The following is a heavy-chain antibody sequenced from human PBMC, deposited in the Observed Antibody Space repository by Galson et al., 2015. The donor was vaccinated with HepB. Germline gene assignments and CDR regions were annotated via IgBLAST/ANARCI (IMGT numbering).Heavy chain of an antibody. CDR3: ARERALEWLFDY. D-gene: IGHD3-3*01. CDR2: ISYDGSNK. CDR1: GFTFSSYA. J-gene: IGHJ4*02. V-gene: IGHV3-30-3*01. Sequence: SLRLSCAASGFTFSSYAMHWVRQAPGKGLEWVAVISYDGSNKYYADSVKGRFTISRDNSKNTLYLQMNSLRAEDTAVYYCARERALEWLFDYWGQGTLVTVSS.